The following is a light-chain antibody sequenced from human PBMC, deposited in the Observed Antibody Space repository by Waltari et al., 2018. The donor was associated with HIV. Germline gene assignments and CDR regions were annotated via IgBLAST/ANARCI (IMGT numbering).Light chain of an antibody. V-gene: IGLV1-40*01. CDR2: GNN. CDR3: QSYDSSLSGSV. Sequence: QSVLTQPPSVSGAPGQRVTISCTGSNPNIGPAHDVHWFQQLPGTAPKLVKYGNNNRPSGVPDRFSGSKSGTSASLAISGLQAEDEADYYCQSYDSSLSGSVFGGGTKLTVL. J-gene: IGLJ2*01. CDR1: NPNIGPAHD.